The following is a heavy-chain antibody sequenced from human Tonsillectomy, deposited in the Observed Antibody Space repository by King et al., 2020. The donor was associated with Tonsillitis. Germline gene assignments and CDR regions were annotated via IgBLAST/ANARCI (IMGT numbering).Heavy chain of an antibody. V-gene: IGHV3-30*18. CDR3: AKAPTSFGGYAFDY. Sequence: QLVQSGGGVVQPGRSLRLSCAASGFTFSSYGMHWVRQAPGKGLEWVAVISYDGSNKNYADSVKGRFTISRDNSKNTLYLQMNSLRAEDAAVYYCAKAPTSFGGYAFDYWGQGTLVTVSS. CDR2: ISYDGSNK. D-gene: IGHD5-12*01. CDR1: GFTFSSYG. J-gene: IGHJ4*02.